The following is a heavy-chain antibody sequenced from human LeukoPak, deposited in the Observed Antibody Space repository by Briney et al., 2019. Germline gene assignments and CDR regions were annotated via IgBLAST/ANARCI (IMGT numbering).Heavy chain of an antibody. CDR1: GFTFSSYA. CDR2: VSDSGAST. V-gene: IGHV3-23*01. J-gene: IGHJ4*02. D-gene: IGHD6-13*01. CDR3: AKRWAAAGSFDY. Sequence: GGSLRLSCAASGFTFSSYAMIWVRQAPGKGLEWISVVSDSGASTYYADSVKGRFTISRDNSKNTLYLQMNSLRAEDTAVYYCAKRWAAAGSFDYWGQGTLVTVSS.